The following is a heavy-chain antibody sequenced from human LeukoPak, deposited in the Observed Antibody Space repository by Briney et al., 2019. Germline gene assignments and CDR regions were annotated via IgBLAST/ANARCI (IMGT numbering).Heavy chain of an antibody. CDR3: ARAPSGEVAANDY. CDR2: IIPIFGTA. V-gene: IGHV1-69*01. D-gene: IGHD2-15*01. J-gene: IGHJ4*02. Sequence: SVKVSCKASGGTFSSYAISWVRQAPGQGLEWMGGIIPIFGTANYAQKFQGRVTITADESTSTAYMELSSLRSEDTAVYYCARAPSGEVAANDYWGQGTLVAVSS. CDR1: GGTFSSYA.